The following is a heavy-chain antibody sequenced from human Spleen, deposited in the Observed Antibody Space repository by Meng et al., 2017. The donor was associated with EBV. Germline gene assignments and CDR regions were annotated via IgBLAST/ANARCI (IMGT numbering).Heavy chain of an antibody. CDR3: ARVGGGEVASFDY. V-gene: IGHV1-69*01. D-gene: IGHD3-16*01. CDR1: RGTFSVYG. J-gene: IGHJ4*02. Sequence: LGQLGPEVKKPGSSWTVSVKASRGTFSVYGLARVRQAPGQGLEWMGEIIPIYGTTDYSPKFRGRFILTADESTNIAYMELSSLGSEDTAVYYCARVGGGEVASFDYWGQGTLVTVSS. CDR2: IIPIYGTT.